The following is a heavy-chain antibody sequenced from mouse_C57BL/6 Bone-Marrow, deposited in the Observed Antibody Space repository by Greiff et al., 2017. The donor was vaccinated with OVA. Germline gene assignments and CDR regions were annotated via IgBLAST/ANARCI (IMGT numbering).Heavy chain of an antibody. V-gene: IGHV5-4*01. CDR1: GFTFSSYA. D-gene: IGHD1-1*01. CDR2: ISDGGSYT. J-gene: IGHJ1*03. Sequence: EVKLVESGGGLVKPGGSLKLSCAASGFTFSSYAMSWVRQTPEKRLEWVATISDGGSYTYYPDNVKGRFTISRDNAKNNLYLQMSHLKSEDTAMYYCARDATTVVDVWGTGTTVTVSS. CDR3: ARDATTVVDV.